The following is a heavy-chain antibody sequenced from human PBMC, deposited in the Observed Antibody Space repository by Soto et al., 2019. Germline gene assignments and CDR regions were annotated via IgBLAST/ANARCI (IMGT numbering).Heavy chain of an antibody. CDR1: GYTFTSYY. Sequence: QVQLVQSGAEVKKPGASVKVSCKASGYTFTSYYMHWVRQAPGQGLEWMGIINPSGGSTSYAQKFQGRVTMTMDTSTSTVYMELSSLRSEDTAVYYCARGLGVRGVIIRDYYYYYMDVWGKGTTVTVSS. J-gene: IGHJ6*03. CDR2: INPSGGST. D-gene: IGHD3-10*01. CDR3: ARGLGVRGVIIRDYYYYYMDV. V-gene: IGHV1-46*03.